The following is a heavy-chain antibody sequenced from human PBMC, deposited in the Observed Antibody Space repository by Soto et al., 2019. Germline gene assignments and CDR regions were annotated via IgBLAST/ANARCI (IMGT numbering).Heavy chain of an antibody. CDR3: VSQRTSVIAQDGFDY. D-gene: IGHD3-3*02. J-gene: IGHJ4*02. Sequence: WDWIRQSPGNGLEWIGSVYYSWTSYSKSSVKSRGNISVDTSKNQFSLNLNSVTASDTAVYFCVSQRTSVIAQDGFDYWGPG. CDR2: VYYSWTS. V-gene: IGHV4-39*01.